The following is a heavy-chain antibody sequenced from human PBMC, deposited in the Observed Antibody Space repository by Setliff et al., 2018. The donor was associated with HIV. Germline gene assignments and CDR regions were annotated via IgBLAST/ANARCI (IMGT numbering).Heavy chain of an antibody. Sequence: PSETLSLTCAVYGGSFSGHYWSWIRQPPGKGLEWIAEINHTGGNTNHNPSLKNRVTISMDTSRNQFSLRLKSVTAADTAIYYCARGISTNAYWHGAPYNWFDPWGQGILVTVSS. CDR3: ARGISTNAYWHGAPYNWFDP. V-gene: IGHV4-34*01. J-gene: IGHJ5*02. CDR2: INHTGGNT. CDR1: GGSFSGHY. D-gene: IGHD3-16*01.